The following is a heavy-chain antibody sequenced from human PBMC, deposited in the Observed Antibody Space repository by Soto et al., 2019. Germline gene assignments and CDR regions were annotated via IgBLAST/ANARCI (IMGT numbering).Heavy chain of an antibody. CDR1: GFTFNNYA. Sequence: EVQLLESGGGLVQPGGSLRLSCVVSGFTFNNYAMNWVRQGPGKGLEWVSGISGGGGTTFYADSVKGRFTISRDNSKNTLCLQMNSLIAQDTARHYCAKDINYDFWSGFASDYWGQGSLVAVSS. V-gene: IGHV3-23*01. CDR3: AKDINYDFWSGFASDY. CDR2: ISGGGGTT. D-gene: IGHD3-3*01. J-gene: IGHJ4*02.